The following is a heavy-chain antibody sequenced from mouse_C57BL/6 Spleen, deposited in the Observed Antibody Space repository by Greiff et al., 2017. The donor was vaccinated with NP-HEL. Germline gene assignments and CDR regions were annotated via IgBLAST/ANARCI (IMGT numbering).Heavy chain of an antibody. Sequence: VKVVESGPELVKPGASVKISCKASGYAFSSSWMNWVKQRPGKGLEWIGRIYPGDGDTNYNGKFKGKATLTADKSSSTAYMQLSSLTSEDSAVYFCAREFGLEGMDYWGQGTSVTVSS. J-gene: IGHJ4*01. CDR3: AREFGLEGMDY. V-gene: IGHV1-82*01. CDR2: IYPGDGDT. CDR1: GYAFSSSW. D-gene: IGHD2-4*01.